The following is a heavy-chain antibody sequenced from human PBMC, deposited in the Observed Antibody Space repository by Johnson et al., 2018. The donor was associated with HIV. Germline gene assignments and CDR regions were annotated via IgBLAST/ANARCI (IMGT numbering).Heavy chain of an antibody. Sequence: QVQLVESGGGLVKPGGSLRLSCAASGFTFSDYYISWVRQAPEKGLEWISYISSSGGTIFYADSVKGRFTISRDNSKNTLYLQMNSMRAEDTAIYYCAKVDDLATMIVGDAFDIWGQGTMVTVSP. CDR2: ISSSGGTI. CDR1: GFTFSDYY. V-gene: IGHV3-11*01. J-gene: IGHJ3*02. D-gene: IGHD5-12*01. CDR3: AKVDDLATMIVGDAFDI.